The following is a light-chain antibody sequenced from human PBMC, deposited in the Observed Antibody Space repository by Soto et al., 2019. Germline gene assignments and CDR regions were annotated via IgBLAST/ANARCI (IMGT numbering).Light chain of an antibody. Sequence: QSVLTQPPSASGTPGQRVTISCSGSSSNIGSNYVYWYQQLPGTAPKLLIYSNNQRPSGVPDRFSGSKSGTSASLAISGLRSEDEADYYWAAWDDSLSGLWVFGGGTKLTVL. CDR2: SNN. CDR3: AAWDDSLSGLWV. V-gene: IGLV1-47*02. J-gene: IGLJ3*02. CDR1: SSNIGSNY.